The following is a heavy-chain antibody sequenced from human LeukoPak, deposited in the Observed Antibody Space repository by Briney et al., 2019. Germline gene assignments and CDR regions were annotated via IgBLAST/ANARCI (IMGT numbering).Heavy chain of an antibody. D-gene: IGHD3-16*01. V-gene: IGHV3-13*01. Sequence: GGSLRLSCAASGFTFSSYDMHWVRQATGKGLEWVSAIGTAGDTCYPGSVKGRFTISRENAKNSLYLQMNSLRAGDTAVYYCARGLYNWFDPWGQGTLVTVSS. CDR2: IGTAGDT. J-gene: IGHJ5*02. CDR1: GFTFSSYD. CDR3: ARGLYNWFDP.